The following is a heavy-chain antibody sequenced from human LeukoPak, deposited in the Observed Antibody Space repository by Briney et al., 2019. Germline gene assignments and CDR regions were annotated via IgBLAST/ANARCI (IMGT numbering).Heavy chain of an antibody. CDR2: IIPVFGTT. D-gene: IGHD3-22*01. V-gene: IGHV1-69*06. J-gene: IGHJ4*02. Sequence: ASVKVSCKASGYTFTGYYIHWVRQAPGQGLEWLGGIIPVFGTTTYAQKFQAKVTMTADKSTNTAYLEISSLTSDDTAVYYCARCSPGDSSNFYAVLQYWGQGTQVTVST. CDR3: ARCSPGDSSNFYAVLQY. CDR1: GYTFTGYY.